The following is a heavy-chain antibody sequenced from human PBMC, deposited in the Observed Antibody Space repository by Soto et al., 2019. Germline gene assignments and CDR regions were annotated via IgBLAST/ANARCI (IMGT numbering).Heavy chain of an antibody. Sequence: PGGSLRLSCTASGFTFSNAWMNWVRQAPGKGLEWVGRIKSKTDGGTTDYAAPVKGRFTISRDDSKNTLYLQMNSLKTEDTAVYYCTTTLWRVVAASAPLRYDYWGQGTLVTVPS. V-gene: IGHV3-15*07. CDR2: IKSKTDGGTT. J-gene: IGHJ4*02. D-gene: IGHD2-15*01. CDR1: GFTFSNAW. CDR3: TTTLWRVVAASAPLRYDY.